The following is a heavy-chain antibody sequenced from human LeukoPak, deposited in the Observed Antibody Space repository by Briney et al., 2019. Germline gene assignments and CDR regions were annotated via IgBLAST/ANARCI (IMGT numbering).Heavy chain of an antibody. J-gene: IGHJ2*01. CDR3: ARDKGYYPNWYFDL. CDR2: ISGSGSTI. V-gene: IGHV3-11*01. Sequence: NPGGSLRLSCAASGFTFSSYWMSWIRQAPGKGLEWVSYISGSGSTIYYADSVKGRFTVSRDNAKNSLYLQMNSLRAEDTAVYYCARDKGYYPNWYFDLWGRGTLVTVSS. D-gene: IGHD3-22*01. CDR1: GFTFSSYW.